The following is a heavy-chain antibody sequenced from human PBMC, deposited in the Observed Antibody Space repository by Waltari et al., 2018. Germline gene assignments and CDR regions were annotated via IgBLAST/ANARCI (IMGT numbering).Heavy chain of an antibody. J-gene: IGHJ4*02. CDR1: GFRFGDDW. CDR2: INVDGGYI. V-gene: IGHV3-74*01. CDR3: ARKAGSGYPYGPFYYDN. Sequence: EVHLAESGGGVVQPGGSLRLSCTGSGFRFGDDWVDWVRQAPGKGLEWVSRINVDGGYISYGDSVKGRFTISRDNAKNTVFLQLNSLRADDTAVYFCARKAGSGYPYGPFYYDNWGQGTLVTVSS. D-gene: IGHD5-12*01.